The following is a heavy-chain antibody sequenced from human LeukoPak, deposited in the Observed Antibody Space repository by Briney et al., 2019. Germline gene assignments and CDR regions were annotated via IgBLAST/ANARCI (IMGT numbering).Heavy chain of an antibody. J-gene: IGHJ6*04. CDR3: AELGITMIGGV. CDR1: GFTFSNYG. D-gene: IGHD3-10*02. CDR2: ISASASST. Sequence: GGSLRLSCAASGFTFSNYGMAWVRPVPGKGLEWVSAISASASSTYYTDSAKGRFTISRDNSKNTLYLQMSSLRAEDTAVYYCAELGITMIGGVWGKGTTVTISS. V-gene: IGHV3-23*01.